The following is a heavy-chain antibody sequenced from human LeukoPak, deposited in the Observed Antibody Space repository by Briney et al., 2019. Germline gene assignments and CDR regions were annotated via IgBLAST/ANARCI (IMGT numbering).Heavy chain of an antibody. CDR2: INWNGGST. Sequence: GGSLRLSCAASGFTVSSNYMSWVRQAPGKGLEWVSGINWNGGSTGYADSVKGRFTISRDNSKNTLYLQMNSLRAEDTAVYYCAKDLWSGSYYYYGMDVWGQGTTVTVSS. J-gene: IGHJ6*02. CDR1: GFTVSSNY. CDR3: AKDLWSGSYYYYGMDV. D-gene: IGHD3-3*01. V-gene: IGHV3-66*02.